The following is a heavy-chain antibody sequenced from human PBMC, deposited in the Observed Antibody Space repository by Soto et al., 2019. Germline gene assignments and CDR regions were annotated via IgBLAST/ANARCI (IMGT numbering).Heavy chain of an antibody. Sequence: SETLSLTCTVSGGSISSYYWSWIRQPPGKGLEWIGYIYYSGSTNYNPSLKSRVTISVDTSKNQFSLKLSSVTAADTAVYYCARAVVVTAIPREERFDYWGQGTLVTVSS. CDR3: ARAVVVTAIPREERFDY. CDR2: IYYSGST. J-gene: IGHJ4*02. V-gene: IGHV4-59*01. CDR1: GGSISSYY. D-gene: IGHD2-21*02.